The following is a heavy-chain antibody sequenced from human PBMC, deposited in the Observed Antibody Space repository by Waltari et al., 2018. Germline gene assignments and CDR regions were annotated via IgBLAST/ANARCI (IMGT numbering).Heavy chain of an antibody. D-gene: IGHD6-6*01. CDR2: ISPIFGTA. CDR3: AREGVAARSYGMDV. J-gene: IGHJ6*02. CDR1: GGTFRRYA. Sequence: QVQLVQSGAAVKKPGSSVKFPCKASGGTFRRYAIRLVRPAPGQGREWMGGISPIFGTANYAQKFQGRVTITADESTSTAYMELSSLRSEDTAVYYCAREGVAARSYGMDVWGQGTTVTVSS. V-gene: IGHV1-69*01.